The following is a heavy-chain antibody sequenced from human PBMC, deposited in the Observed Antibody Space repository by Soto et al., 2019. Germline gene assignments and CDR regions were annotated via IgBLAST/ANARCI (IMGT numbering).Heavy chain of an antibody. CDR3: ARWFGDGYYGGPDY. V-gene: IGHV3-7*01. CDR2: ISRDGSEK. Sequence: EVQLVESGGGLVQAGGSLRLSCAASGFTFSNYWMNWVRQAPGKGLEWVAYISRDGSEKSYVDSVKGRFTISRDNAKNSLFLQMDSLRVEDTAVYYCARWFGDGYYGGPDYWGQGTLVTVSS. D-gene: IGHD3-3*01. J-gene: IGHJ4*02. CDR1: GFTFSNYW.